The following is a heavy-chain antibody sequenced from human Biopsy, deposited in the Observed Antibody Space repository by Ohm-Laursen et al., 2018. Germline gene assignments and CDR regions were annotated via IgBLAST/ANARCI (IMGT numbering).Heavy chain of an antibody. D-gene: IGHD5-24*01. J-gene: IGHJ6*02. CDR3: ARAGVGSDGTDSYYYGMDV. CDR2: ISPSGATT. Sequence: ATVKISCKASGNTFATYHIHWVRQAPGQGLEWMGGISPSGATTSFSQKFQDRITMTRDTSTGTVYMDLNSLGSEDTAVYYCARAGVGSDGTDSYYYGMDVWGPGTTVTVSS. CDR1: GNTFATYH. V-gene: IGHV1-46*01.